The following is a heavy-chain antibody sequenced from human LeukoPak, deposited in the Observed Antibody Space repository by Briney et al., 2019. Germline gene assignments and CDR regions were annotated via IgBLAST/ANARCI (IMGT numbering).Heavy chain of an antibody. CDR1: GFTFSSYG. V-gene: IGHV3-30*02. D-gene: IGHD3-16*01. CDR3: AKDHWATTASVCDY. J-gene: IGHJ4*02. CDR2: IRYDGNNK. Sequence: GGSLRLSCAASGFTFSSYGMHWVRQAPGKGLEWVAFIRYDGNNKYYADSVKGRFTISRDNSKNTLYLQMNSLRAEDTAVYYCAKDHWATTASVCDYWGQGTLVTVSS.